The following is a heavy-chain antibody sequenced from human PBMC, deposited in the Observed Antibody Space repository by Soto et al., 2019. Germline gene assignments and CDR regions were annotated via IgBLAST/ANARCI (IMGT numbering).Heavy chain of an antibody. J-gene: IGHJ6*02. CDR3: ARVPAANYYGMDV. D-gene: IGHD2-2*01. V-gene: IGHV3-53*01. CDR1: GFTVISNY. CDR2: IYSGGST. Sequence: PGGSLRLSCAASGFTVISNYMSWGRQAPGKGLEWVSVIYSGGSTYYADSVKGRFTISRDNSKNTLYLQMNSLRAEDTAVYYCARVPAANYYGMDVWGQGTTVPVSS.